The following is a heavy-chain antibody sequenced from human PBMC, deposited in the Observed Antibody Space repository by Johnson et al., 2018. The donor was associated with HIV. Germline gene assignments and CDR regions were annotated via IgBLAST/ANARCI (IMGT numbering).Heavy chain of an antibody. J-gene: IGHJ3*01. D-gene: IGHD5-18*01. CDR2: IRTDGSNK. CDR3: AKGEAQEGWIQLQSYAFDF. CDR1: GFNFSHYG. V-gene: IGHV3-30*02. Sequence: QVQLVESGGGVVQPGESLRLSCAASGFNFSHYGMHWVRQAPGKGLEWVAFIRTDGSNKFYADSVRGRFTISSENSRKTLYLQMRNLRAEEKAVYYCAKGEAQEGWIQLQSYAFDFWGRGTMVTVSS.